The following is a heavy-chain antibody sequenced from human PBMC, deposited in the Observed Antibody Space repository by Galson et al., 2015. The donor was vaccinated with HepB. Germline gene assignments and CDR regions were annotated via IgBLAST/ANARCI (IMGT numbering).Heavy chain of an antibody. Sequence: SLRLSCAASGFTVSSNYMSWVRQAPGKGLEWVSVIYSGGSTYYADSVKGRFTISRDNSKNTLYLQMNSLRAGDTAVYYCARGPQPYPYGDSFDYWGQGTLVTVSS. V-gene: IGHV3-66*01. J-gene: IGHJ4*02. CDR3: ARGPQPYPYGDSFDY. D-gene: IGHD4-17*01. CDR1: GFTVSSNY. CDR2: IYSGGST.